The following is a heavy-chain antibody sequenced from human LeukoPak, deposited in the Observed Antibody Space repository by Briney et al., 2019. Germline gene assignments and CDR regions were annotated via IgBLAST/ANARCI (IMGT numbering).Heavy chain of an antibody. CDR3: ARAGEAIEAAGLNYYYYYGMDV. D-gene: IGHD6-13*01. Sequence: GGSLRLSCAASGFTVSSNYMSWVRQAPGKGLEWVSVIYSGGSTYYADSVKGRFTISRDNSKNTLYLQMNSLRAEDTAVYYCARAGEAIEAAGLNYYYYYGMDVWGQGTTVTVSS. CDR1: GFTVSSNY. V-gene: IGHV3-66*01. CDR2: IYSGGST. J-gene: IGHJ6*02.